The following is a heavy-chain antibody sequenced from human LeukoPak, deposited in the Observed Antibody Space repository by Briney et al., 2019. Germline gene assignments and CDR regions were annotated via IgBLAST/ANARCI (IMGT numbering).Heavy chain of an antibody. D-gene: IGHD6-13*01. CDR3: ARDPGYSSTGVDAFDI. CDR2: ISSSGSYI. Sequence: GGSLRLSCTASGFAFSIYEMDWVRQAPGKGLEWLSYISSSGSYIQYAESVKGRFTISRDNAEKSLFLQMNSLRDEDTDVYYCARDPGYSSTGVDAFDIWGRGTMVTVSS. J-gene: IGHJ3*02. V-gene: IGHV3-48*03. CDR1: GFAFSIYE.